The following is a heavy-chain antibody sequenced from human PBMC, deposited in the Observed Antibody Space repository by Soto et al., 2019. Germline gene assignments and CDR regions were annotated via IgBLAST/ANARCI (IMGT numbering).Heavy chain of an antibody. CDR2: IIPMFDRP. CDR1: GGTFSSSA. J-gene: IGHJ5*02. Sequence: QVQLVQSGAEVKKPGSSVKVSCQASGGTFSSSAISWVRQAPGQGLEWMGRIIPMFDRPKYAQKIEGRVTIIADESTTTAYMELSSLRSEDTALYYCASGIGVTFGVATREFDAWGQGTQVTVSS. CDR3: ASGIGVTFGVATREFDA. V-gene: IGHV1-69*01. D-gene: IGHD3-16*01.